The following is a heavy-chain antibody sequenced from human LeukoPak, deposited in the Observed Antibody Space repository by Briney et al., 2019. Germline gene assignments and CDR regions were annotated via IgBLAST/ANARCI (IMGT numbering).Heavy chain of an antibody. V-gene: IGHV3-15*07. CDR2: IKSKTDGGTT. J-gene: IGHJ4*02. D-gene: IGHD3-22*01. CDR1: GFTFSNAW. Sequence: GGSLRLSCAASGFTFSNAWMNWVRQAPGKGLEWVGRIKSKTDGGTTDYAAPVKGRFTISRDDSKNTLYLQMNSLKTGDTAVYYCSTTYYYDSSEGYWGQGTLVTVSS. CDR3: STTYYYDSSEGY.